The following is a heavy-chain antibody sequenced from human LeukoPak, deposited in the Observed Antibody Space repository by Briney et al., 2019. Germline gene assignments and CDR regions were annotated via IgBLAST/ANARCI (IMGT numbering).Heavy chain of an antibody. D-gene: IGHD3-22*01. CDR1: GFSFSSYW. CDR2: IKQDGSDK. CDR3: ARDWYDNSDAFDI. Sequence: GGSLRLSCAASGFSFSSYWMSWVRQAPGKGLEWVANIKQDGSDKKYVDSVKGRFTISRDNAKNSLYLQMNSLRAEDTAVYYCARDWYDNSDAFDIWGQGTMVTVSS. J-gene: IGHJ3*02. V-gene: IGHV3-7*01.